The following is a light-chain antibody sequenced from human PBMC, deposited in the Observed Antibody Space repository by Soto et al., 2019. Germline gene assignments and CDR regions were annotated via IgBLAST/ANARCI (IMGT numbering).Light chain of an antibody. V-gene: IGKV3-15*01. J-gene: IGKJ4*01. CDR2: GTS. Sequence: IVIPQSPATLSLSQGERATLSFRASQSVNSNLAWYQQKAGKAPRLLIYGTSTRATGIPARFSGSGSGTDFTLTISSLQFEDFAVYYCQQYNNWLLTFGGGTKVDIK. CDR3: QQYNNWLLT. CDR1: QSVNSN.